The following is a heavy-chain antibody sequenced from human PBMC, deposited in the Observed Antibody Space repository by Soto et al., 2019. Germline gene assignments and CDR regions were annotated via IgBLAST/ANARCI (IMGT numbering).Heavy chain of an antibody. CDR3: ATVAYSGSFFAH. Sequence: SLRLSCAAAGFTFSNNWMYWVRQAPGKGLVWVSRINGDGSSTTYAESVKGRFTISRDNAKSTLFLQMNSLSAEDTAVYYCATVAYSGSFFAHWGQGTLVTVSS. CDR2: INGDGSST. V-gene: IGHV3-74*03. D-gene: IGHD1-26*01. J-gene: IGHJ5*02. CDR1: GFTFSNNW.